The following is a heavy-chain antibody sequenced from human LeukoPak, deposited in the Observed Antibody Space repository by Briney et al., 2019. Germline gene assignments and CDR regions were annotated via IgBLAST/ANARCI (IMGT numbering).Heavy chain of an antibody. CDR1: GGSFSGYY. V-gene: IGHV4-34*01. CDR3: ARDLSGYDYYYGMDV. D-gene: IGHD1-26*01. Sequence: SETLSLTCAVYGGSFSGYYWSWIRQPPGKGLEWIGEINHSGSTNCNPSLKSRVTISVDTSKNQFSLKLSSVTAADTAVYYCARDLSGYDYYYGMDVWGQGTTVTVSS. J-gene: IGHJ6*02. CDR2: INHSGST.